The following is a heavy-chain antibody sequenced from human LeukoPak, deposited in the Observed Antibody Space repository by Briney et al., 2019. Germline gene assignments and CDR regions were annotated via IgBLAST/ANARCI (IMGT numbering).Heavy chain of an antibody. J-gene: IGHJ4*02. CDR2: INPNSGGT. D-gene: IGHD3-9*01. CDR3: ASDAYVLRYFARTEAYYFDY. V-gene: IGHV1-2*02. CDR1: GYTFTGYY. Sequence: GASVKVSCKASGYTFTGYYMHWVRQAPGQGLEWMGWINPNSGGTNYAQKFQGRVTMTRDTSISTAYMELSRLRSDDTAVYYCASDAYVLRYFARTEAYYFDYWGQGTLVTVSS.